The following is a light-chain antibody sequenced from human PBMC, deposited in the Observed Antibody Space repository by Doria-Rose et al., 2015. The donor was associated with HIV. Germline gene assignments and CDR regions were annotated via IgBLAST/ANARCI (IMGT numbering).Light chain of an antibody. V-gene: IGLV1-40*01. Sequence: QTVVTQEPSVSGAPGQRVAISCTGSSSNIGAGFDVNWYQQFPGTAPKLLIHGNTNRPSGVPDRFSGSKSGTSASLAISGLRAEDEADCYCQSYDSRLSVYVFGTGTKVTVL. CDR2: GNT. J-gene: IGLJ1*01. CDR3: QSYDSRLSVYV. CDR1: SSNIGAGFD.